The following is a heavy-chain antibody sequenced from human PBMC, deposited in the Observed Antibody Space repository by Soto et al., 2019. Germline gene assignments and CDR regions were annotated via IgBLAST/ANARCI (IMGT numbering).Heavy chain of an antibody. CDR3: EGLFRGYSGTGDY. D-gene: IGHD5-12*01. J-gene: IGHJ4*02. Sequence: ASVKVSCKASGYTFTSYGISWVRQAPGQGLEWMGWISAYNGNTNYAQKFQGRVTITADESTSTAYMELSSLRSEDTAVYYSEGLFRGYSGTGDYWGQGTLVTVSS. CDR1: GYTFTSYG. CDR2: ISAYNGNT. V-gene: IGHV1-18*01.